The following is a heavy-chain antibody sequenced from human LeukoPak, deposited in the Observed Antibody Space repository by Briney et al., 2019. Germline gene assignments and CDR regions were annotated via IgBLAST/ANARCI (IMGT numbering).Heavy chain of an antibody. CDR2: IYYSGST. V-gene: IGHV4-39*01. CDR3: ATESPVRGWFDP. J-gene: IGHJ5*02. Sequence: SETLSLTCTVYGGSISSSSYYWGWIRQPPGKGLEWIGSIYYSGSTYYNPSLKSRVTISVDTSKNQFSLKLSSVTAADTAVYYCATESPVRGWFDPWGQGTLVTVSS. CDR1: GGSISSSSYY.